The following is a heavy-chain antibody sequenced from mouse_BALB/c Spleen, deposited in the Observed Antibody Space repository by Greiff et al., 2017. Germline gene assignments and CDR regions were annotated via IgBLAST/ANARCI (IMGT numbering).Heavy chain of an antibody. CDR1: GFSLTSYG. CDR3: ARTGYVGAMDY. Sequence: VQLQQSGPGLVQPSQSLSITCTVSGFSLTSYGVHWVRQSPGKGLEWLGVIWRGGSTDYNAAFISRLSISKDNSKSQVFFKMNSLQANDTAIYYCARTGYVGAMDYWGQGTSVTVSS. J-gene: IGHJ4*01. CDR2: IWRGGST. V-gene: IGHV2-2*02. D-gene: IGHD2-14*01.